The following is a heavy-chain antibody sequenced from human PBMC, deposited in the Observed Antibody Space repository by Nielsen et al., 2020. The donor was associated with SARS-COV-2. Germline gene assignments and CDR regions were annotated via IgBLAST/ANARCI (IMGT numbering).Heavy chain of an antibody. Sequence: SETLSLTCTVSGGSISSSSYYWGWIRQPPGKGLEWIGSIYYSGSTYYNPSLKSRVTISVDTSKNQFSLKLSSVTAADTAVYYCATHFRKGPYFFDYWGQGTLATVSS. V-gene: IGHV4-39*01. J-gene: IGHJ4*02. CDR1: GGSISSSSYY. CDR3: ATHFRKGPYFFDY. CDR2: IYYSGST.